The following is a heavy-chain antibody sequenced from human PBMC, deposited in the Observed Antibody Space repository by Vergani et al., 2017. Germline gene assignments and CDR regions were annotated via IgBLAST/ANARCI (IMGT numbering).Heavy chain of an antibody. CDR2: ISGSGGST. J-gene: IGHJ4*02. CDR3: AKDPPPYDCWSGYYFDY. Sequence: EVQLLESGGGLVQPGGSLRLSCAASGFTFSSYAMSWVRQAPGKGLEWVSAISGSGGSTYYADSVKGRFTISRDNSKNTMYLQMNSLRAEDTAVYYCAKDPPPYDCWSGYYFDYWGQGTLVTVSS. D-gene: IGHD3-3*01. V-gene: IGHV3-23*01. CDR1: GFTFSSYA.